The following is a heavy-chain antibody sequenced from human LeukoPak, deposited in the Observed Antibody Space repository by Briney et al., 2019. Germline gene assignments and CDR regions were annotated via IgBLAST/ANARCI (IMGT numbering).Heavy chain of an antibody. CDR1: GGSISSGDYD. CDR3: ARDLSGWGIAADTRAFDI. Sequence: SETLSLTCTVSGGSISSGDYDWSWIRQPPGKGLEWIGYIYYSGSTYYNPSLKSRVTISVDTSKNQFSLKLSSVTAADTAVYYCARDLSGWGIAADTRAFDIWGQGTMVTVSS. CDR2: IYYSGST. V-gene: IGHV4-30-4*01. D-gene: IGHD6-13*01. J-gene: IGHJ3*02.